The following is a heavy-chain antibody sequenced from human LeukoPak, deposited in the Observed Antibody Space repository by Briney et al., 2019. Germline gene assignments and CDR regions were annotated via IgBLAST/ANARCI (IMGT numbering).Heavy chain of an antibody. CDR3: ARVPLYYYDSSGYPHDAFDI. D-gene: IGHD3-22*01. V-gene: IGHV4-39*07. Sequence: SETLSLTCTVSGGSISSGGYYWSWIRQPPGKGLEWIGEINHSGSTNYNPSLKSRVTISVDTSKNQFSLKLSSVTAADTAVYYCARVPLYYYDSSGYPHDAFDIWGQGTMVTVSS. CDR1: GGSISSGGYY. CDR2: INHSGST. J-gene: IGHJ3*02.